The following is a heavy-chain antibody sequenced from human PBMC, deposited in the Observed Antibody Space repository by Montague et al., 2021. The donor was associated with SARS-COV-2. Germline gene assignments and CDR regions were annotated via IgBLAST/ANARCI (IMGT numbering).Heavy chain of an antibody. CDR3: ASPGGNCTGGSCYYVY. J-gene: IGHJ4*02. D-gene: IGHD2-15*01. V-gene: IGHV4-59*01. CDR1: GGSISTYY. Sequence: SETLSLTCSVSGGSISTYYWSWIRQPPGKGLEWIGYIYYSGSTKYNPSLKSRVTISIDTSKNQFSLELSSVTAADMAVYYWASPGGNCTGGSCYYVYWGQGTLVTVSS. CDR2: IYYSGST.